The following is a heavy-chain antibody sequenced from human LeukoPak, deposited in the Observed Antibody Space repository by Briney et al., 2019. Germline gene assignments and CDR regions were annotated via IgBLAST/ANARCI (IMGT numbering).Heavy chain of an antibody. J-gene: IGHJ3*02. Sequence: GTSLRLSCAASGFTFSSYAMHWVRQAPGKGLEWVAFISHDGGSQYYADSVKGRFTISRDSSRDTLYLQMDSLRADDTAVYYCARDATHYVAFDIWGQGTMVTVSS. V-gene: IGHV3-30-3*01. CDR3: ARDATHYVAFDI. CDR2: ISHDGGSQ. D-gene: IGHD4-17*01. CDR1: GFTFSSYA.